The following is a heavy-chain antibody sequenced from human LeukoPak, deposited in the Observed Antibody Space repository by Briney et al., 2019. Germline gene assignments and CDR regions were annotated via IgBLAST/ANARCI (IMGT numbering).Heavy chain of an antibody. Sequence: PSETLSLTCAVYGGSFSGYYWSWIRQPPGKGLEWIGEINHSGSTNYNPSLKSRVTISVDTSKNQFSLKLSSVTAADTAVYYCARGRRYFDWSSIPIDYWGQGTLVTVSS. V-gene: IGHV4-34*01. J-gene: IGHJ4*02. D-gene: IGHD3-9*01. CDR2: INHSGST. CDR3: ARGRRYFDWSSIPIDY. CDR1: GGSFSGYY.